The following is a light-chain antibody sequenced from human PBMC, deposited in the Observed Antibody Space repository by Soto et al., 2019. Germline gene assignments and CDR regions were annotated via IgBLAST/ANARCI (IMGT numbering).Light chain of an antibody. V-gene: IGKV1-39*01. CDR2: AAS. Sequence: DIPMTQSPSSLSASVGDGVTITCRASQSISSYLNWYQQKPGKATKLLIYAASSLQSGVPSRFSRSGSGTDFTLTISSLQPEDFATYYCQQSYTTPRTFGQGTRVEIK. CDR3: QQSYTTPRT. CDR1: QSISSY. J-gene: IGKJ1*01.